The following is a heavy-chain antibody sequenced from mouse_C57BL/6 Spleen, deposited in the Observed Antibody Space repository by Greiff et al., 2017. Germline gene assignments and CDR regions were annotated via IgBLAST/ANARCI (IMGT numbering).Heavy chain of an antibody. CDR1: GYAFSSSW. D-gene: IGHD4-1*01. CDR3: ARSNWDVRYAMDY. V-gene: IGHV1-80*01. Sequence: VQLQQSGAELVKPGASVKISCKASGYAFSSSWMNWVKQRPGKGLEWIGQIYPGDGDTNYNGKFKGKATLTADKASSTAYMQLSSLTSEDSAVYFCARSNWDVRYAMDYWGQGTSVTVSS. J-gene: IGHJ4*01. CDR2: IYPGDGDT.